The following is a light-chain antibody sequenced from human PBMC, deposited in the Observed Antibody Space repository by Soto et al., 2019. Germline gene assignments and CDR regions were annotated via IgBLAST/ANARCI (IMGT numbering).Light chain of an antibody. CDR3: SSYTTSNTLV. J-gene: IGLJ2*01. V-gene: IGLV2-14*03. CDR1: SSDVGAYNF. CDR2: DVT. Sequence: QPVLTQPASVSGSPGQSITISCTGTSSDVGAYNFVSWYQQHPGKAPKLMIYDVTNRPSGVSSRFSGSKSGNTASLAISGLQDEDEADYYCSSYTTSNTLVFGGGTQLTVL.